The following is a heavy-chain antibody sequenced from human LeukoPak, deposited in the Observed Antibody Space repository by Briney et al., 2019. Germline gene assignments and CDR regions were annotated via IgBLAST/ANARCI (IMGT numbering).Heavy chain of an antibody. CDR1: GYTFTSYY. J-gene: IGHJ4*02. CDR3: ARGLGSGSYCRY. CDR2: INPSGGSA. D-gene: IGHD3-10*01. Sequence: GASVKVSCKASGYTFTSYYMHWVRPAPGQGLEWMGIINPSGGSASYAQKFQGIITMPRDTSATTVYMELSSMTSEDTAVYYCARGLGSGSYCRYWGQGTLVTVSS. V-gene: IGHV1-46*01.